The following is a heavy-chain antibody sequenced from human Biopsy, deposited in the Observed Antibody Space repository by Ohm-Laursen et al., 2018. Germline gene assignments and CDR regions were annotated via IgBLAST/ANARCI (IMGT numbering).Heavy chain of an antibody. CDR3: ARGQDYGGNKAFDI. Sequence: GTLSLTCTVSGGSMIHYYWNWIRQSPGKGLEWIAYIYSSGITNYNPSLKSRLTISIDTSKNQFSLKLNSMTTADTAVYYCARGQDYGGNKAFDIWGQGTKITVSP. V-gene: IGHV4-59*01. CDR1: GGSMIHYY. J-gene: IGHJ3*02. D-gene: IGHD4-23*01. CDR2: IYSSGIT.